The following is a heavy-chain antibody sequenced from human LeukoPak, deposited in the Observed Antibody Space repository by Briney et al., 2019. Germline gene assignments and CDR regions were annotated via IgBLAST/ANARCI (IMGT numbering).Heavy chain of an antibody. CDR1: GFTLSSYA. Sequence: GGSLRLSCAASGFTLSSYAMHWVHQAPGKGLEWVAVISYDGSNKYYADSVKGRFTISRDNSKNTLYLQMNSLRAEDTAVYYCARDRGFGAYYYYYYMDVWGKGTTVTVSS. CDR3: ARDRGFGAYYYYYYMDV. J-gene: IGHJ6*03. D-gene: IGHD3-3*01. CDR2: ISYDGSNK. V-gene: IGHV3-30*01.